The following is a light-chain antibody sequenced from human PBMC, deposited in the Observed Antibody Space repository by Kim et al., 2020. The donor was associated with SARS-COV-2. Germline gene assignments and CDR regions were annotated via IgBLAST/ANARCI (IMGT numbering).Light chain of an antibody. CDR1: SLRSYY. CDR2: GKN. CDR3: NSRDSSGNHLV. J-gene: IGLJ3*02. Sequence: ALGKTARITCQGDSLRSYYASWYQQKPGQAPVLVIYGKNNRPSGIPDRFSGSSSGNTASLTITGAQAEDEADYYCNSRDSSGNHLVFGGGTQLTVL. V-gene: IGLV3-19*01.